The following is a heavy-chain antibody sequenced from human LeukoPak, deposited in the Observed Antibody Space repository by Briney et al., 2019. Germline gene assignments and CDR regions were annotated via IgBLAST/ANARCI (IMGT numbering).Heavy chain of an antibody. CDR1: GFTFSTYA. Sequence: QPGGSLRLSCAASGFTFSTYAMSWVRQAPGKGLEWVAFIRYDGSNKYYADSVKGRFTISRDNSKNTLYLQMNSLRAEDTAVYYCAKDGPVGATMSFDYWGQGTLVTVSS. V-gene: IGHV3-30*02. CDR3: AKDGPVGATMSFDY. CDR2: IRYDGSNK. D-gene: IGHD1-26*01. J-gene: IGHJ4*02.